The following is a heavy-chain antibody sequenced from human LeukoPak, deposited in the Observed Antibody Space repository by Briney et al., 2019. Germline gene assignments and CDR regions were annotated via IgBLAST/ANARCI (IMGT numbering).Heavy chain of an antibody. CDR3: ARTRLYYYDSSGYGDFDY. CDR1: GFTFSSYS. V-gene: IGHV3-21*01. CDR2: ISSSSSYI. J-gene: IGHJ4*02. D-gene: IGHD3-22*01. Sequence: GGSLRLSCAASGFTFSSYSMNWVRQAPGKGLEWVSSISSSSSYIYYADSVKGRFTISRDKAKNSLYLQMNSLRAEDTAVYYCARTRLYYYDSSGYGDFDYWGQGTLVTVSS.